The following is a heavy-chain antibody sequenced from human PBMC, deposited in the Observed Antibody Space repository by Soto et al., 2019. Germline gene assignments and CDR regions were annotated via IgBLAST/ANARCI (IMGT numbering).Heavy chain of an antibody. CDR2: SYYTGSS. CDR3: AIGEWLSTSYFNF. CDR1: GGSISSGGYY. Sequence: SETLSLTCTVSGGSISSGGYYWSWIRQHPGKGLEWVGYSYYTGSSYYTPSLKSRVTISVDASKNQLSLRLASVTAADTAGYHCAIGEWLSTSYFNFWGKGTLVTVSS. J-gene: IGHJ4*02. D-gene: IGHD3-3*01. V-gene: IGHV4-31*03.